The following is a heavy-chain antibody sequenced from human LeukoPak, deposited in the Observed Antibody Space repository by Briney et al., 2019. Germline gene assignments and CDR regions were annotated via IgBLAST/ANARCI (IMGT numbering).Heavy chain of an antibody. J-gene: IGHJ3*02. CDR2: IYSSGGT. V-gene: IGHV4-30-4*08. D-gene: IGHD3-10*01. Sequence: SETLSLTCTVSGGSISSGDYYWSWIRQPPGKGLEWIGYIYSSGGTYYNPSLKSRLTISVDTSKKQCSLKLSSVPAADTAVYYCARDTLGSGYDAFDIWGQGTMVTVSS. CDR3: ARDTLGSGYDAFDI. CDR1: GGSISSGDYY.